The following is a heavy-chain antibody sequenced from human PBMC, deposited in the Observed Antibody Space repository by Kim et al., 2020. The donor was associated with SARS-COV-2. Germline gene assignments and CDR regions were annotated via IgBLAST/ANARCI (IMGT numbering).Heavy chain of an antibody. J-gene: IGHJ4*02. D-gene: IGHD3-9*01. CDR3: TTAEGRYLRYFDWLLTFDY. CDR2: IKSKTDGGTT. Sequence: GGSLRLSCAASGFTFSNAWMSWVRQAPGKGLEWVGRIKSKTDGGTTDYAAPVKGRFTISRDDSKNTLYLQMNSLKTEDTAVYYCTTAEGRYLRYFDWLLTFDYLGQGTLVTVSS. V-gene: IGHV3-15*01. CDR1: GFTFSNAW.